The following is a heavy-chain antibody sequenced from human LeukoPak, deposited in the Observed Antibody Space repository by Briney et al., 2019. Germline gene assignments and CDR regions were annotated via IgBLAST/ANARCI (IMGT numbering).Heavy chain of an antibody. CDR3: ARHSYYSDSSGYYYYFDY. D-gene: IGHD3-22*01. CDR2: IYYGGTT. CDR1: GGSISSPNYY. V-gene: IGHV4-39*01. Sequence: SETLSLTCAVSGGSISSPNYYWGWIRQPSGKGLEWIGTIYYGGTTYYNQSLKSRVTISVDTSKNQFSLKLSSVTAADTAVYYCARHSYYSDSSGYYYYFDYWGQGTLVTVSS. J-gene: IGHJ4*02.